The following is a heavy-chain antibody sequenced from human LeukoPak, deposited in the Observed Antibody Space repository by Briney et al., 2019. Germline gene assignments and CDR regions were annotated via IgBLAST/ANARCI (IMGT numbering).Heavy chain of an antibody. D-gene: IGHD4-17*01. CDR3: ARDPDYGDYDGD. Sequence: GGPLRLSCAASGFTVSSNYMSWVRQAPGKGLEWVSVIYSGGSTYYADSVKGRFTISRDNSKNTLYLQMNSLRAEDTAVYYCARDPDYGDYDGDWGQGTLVTVSS. CDR2: IYSGGST. J-gene: IGHJ4*02. V-gene: IGHV3-66*01. CDR1: GFTVSSNY.